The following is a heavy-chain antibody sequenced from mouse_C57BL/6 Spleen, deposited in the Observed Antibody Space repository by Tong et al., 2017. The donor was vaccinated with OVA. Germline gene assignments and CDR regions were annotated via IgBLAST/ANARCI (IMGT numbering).Heavy chain of an antibody. Sequence: VQLQESGPELVKPGASVKISCKASGYAFSSSWMNWVKQRPGKGLEWIGRIYPGDGDTNYNGKFKGKATLTADKSSSTAYMQLSSLTSEDSAVYFCARSGYYGSSGGNYWGQGTTLTVSS. CDR2: IYPGDGDT. D-gene: IGHD1-1*01. CDR1: GYAFSSSW. J-gene: IGHJ2*01. V-gene: IGHV1-82*01. CDR3: ARSGYYGSSGGNY.